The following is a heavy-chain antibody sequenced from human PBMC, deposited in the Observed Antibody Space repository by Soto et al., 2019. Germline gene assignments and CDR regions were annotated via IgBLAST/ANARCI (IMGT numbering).Heavy chain of an antibody. CDR1: GFTFSSYA. V-gene: IGHV3-23*01. J-gene: IGHJ6*02. CDR3: AKDRRSNTAMVTGYGMDV. CDR2: ISGSGGST. D-gene: IGHD5-18*01. Sequence: EVQLLESGGGLVQPGGSLRLSCAASGFTFSSYAMSWVRQAPGKGLEWVSAISGSGGSTYYADSVKGRFTISRDNSKNTLYLQMNSLRAEDTAVYYCAKDRRSNTAMVTGYGMDVWGQGTTVTVSS.